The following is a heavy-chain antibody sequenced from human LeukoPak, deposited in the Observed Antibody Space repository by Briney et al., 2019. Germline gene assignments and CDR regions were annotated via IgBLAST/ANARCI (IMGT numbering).Heavy chain of an antibody. CDR2: INHSGST. CDR3: ARGFDGTFDSSGYYVDY. CDR1: GGSFSGYY. Sequence: SETPSLTCAVYGGSFSGYYWSWIRQPPGKGLEWIGEINHSGSTNYNPSLKSRVTISVDTSKNQFSLKLRSVTAADTAVYYCARGFDGTFDSSGYYVDYWGQGTLVTVSS. J-gene: IGHJ4*02. D-gene: IGHD3-22*01. V-gene: IGHV4-34*01.